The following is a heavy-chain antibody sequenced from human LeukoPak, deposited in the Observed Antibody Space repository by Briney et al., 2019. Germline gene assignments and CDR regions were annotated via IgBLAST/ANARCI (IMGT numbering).Heavy chain of an antibody. CDR1: GFTFSSYW. Sequence: GGSLRLSCAASGFTFSSYWMHWVRQAPGKGLVWVSRINSDGSSTSYADSVKGRFTISRDNAKNTLYLQMNSLRAEDTAVYYCAGDGSSGWYGGRYFDYWGQGTLVTVSS. D-gene: IGHD6-19*01. CDR3: AGDGSSGWYGGRYFDY. V-gene: IGHV3-74*01. CDR2: INSDGSST. J-gene: IGHJ4*02.